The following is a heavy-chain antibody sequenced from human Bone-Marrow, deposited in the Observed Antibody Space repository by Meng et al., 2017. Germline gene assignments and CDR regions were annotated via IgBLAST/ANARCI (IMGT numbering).Heavy chain of an antibody. Sequence: GGSLRLSCAASGFTFDDYAMHWVRQAPGKGLEWVSGISWNSGSIGYADSVKGRFTISRDNAKNSLYLQMNSLRAEDTALYYCAKQIVGATTYWGQGTLVTVSS. CDR1: GFTFDDYA. J-gene: IGHJ4*02. D-gene: IGHD1-26*01. CDR3: AKQIVGATTY. CDR2: ISWNSGSI. V-gene: IGHV3-9*01.